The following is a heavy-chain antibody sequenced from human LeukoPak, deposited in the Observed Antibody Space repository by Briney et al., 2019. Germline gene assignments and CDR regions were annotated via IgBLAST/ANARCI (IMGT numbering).Heavy chain of an antibody. CDR3: ARAYSGSYYTSYYYYYMDV. D-gene: IGHD1-26*01. CDR2: IRYDGSNK. Sequence: PGGSLRLSCAASGFTFSSYGMHWVRQAPGKGLEWVAFIRYDGSNKYYADSVKGRFTISRDNAKNSLYLQMNSLRAEDTALYYCARAYSGSYYTSYYYYYMDVWGKGTTVTVSS. J-gene: IGHJ6*03. CDR1: GFTFSSYG. V-gene: IGHV3-30*02.